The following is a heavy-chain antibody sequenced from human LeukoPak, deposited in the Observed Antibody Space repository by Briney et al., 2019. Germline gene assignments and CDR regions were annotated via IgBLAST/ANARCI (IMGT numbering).Heavy chain of an antibody. CDR1: GYSFTSYW. J-gene: IGHJ3*02. Sequence: GESLKISCKGSGYSFTSYWIGWVRQMPGKGLEWMGIIYPGDSDTRYSPSFQGPVTISADKSISTAYPQWSSLKASDTAMYYCARREQQLVQDAFDIWGQGTMVTVSS. CDR3: ARREQQLVQDAFDI. CDR2: IYPGDSDT. D-gene: IGHD6-13*01. V-gene: IGHV5-51*01.